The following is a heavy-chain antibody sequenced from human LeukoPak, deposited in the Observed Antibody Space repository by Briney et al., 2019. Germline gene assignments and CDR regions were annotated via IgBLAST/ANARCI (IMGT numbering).Heavy chain of an antibody. CDR1: GGSISSSNW. D-gene: IGHD4-17*01. J-gene: IGHJ6*02. CDR3: ARSHGDYQYNGMDV. CDR2: IYHSGST. Sequence: SGTLSLTCAVSGGSISSSNWWSWVRQPPGKGLEWIGEIYHSGSTNYNPSLKSRVTISVDKSKNQFSLKLSSVTAADTAVYYCARSHGDYQYNGMDVWGQGTTVTVSS. V-gene: IGHV4-4*02.